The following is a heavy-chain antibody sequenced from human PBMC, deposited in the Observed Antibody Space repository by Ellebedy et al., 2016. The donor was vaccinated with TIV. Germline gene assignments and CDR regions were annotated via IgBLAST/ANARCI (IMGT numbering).Heavy chain of an antibody. CDR2: ISSSSSYI. J-gene: IGHJ4*02. D-gene: IGHD6-19*01. V-gene: IGHV3-21*01. Sequence: GESLKISXAASGFTFSSYSMNWVRQAPGKGLEWVSSISSSSSYIYYADSVKGRFTISRDNAKNSLYLQMNSLRAEDTAVYYCARDVAGPFDYWGQGTLVTVSS. CDR3: ARDVAGPFDY. CDR1: GFTFSSYS.